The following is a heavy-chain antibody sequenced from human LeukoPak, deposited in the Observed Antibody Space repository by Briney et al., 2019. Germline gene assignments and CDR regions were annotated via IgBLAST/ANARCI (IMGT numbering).Heavy chain of an antibody. CDR3: ARWNYDILTGYYLDY. V-gene: IGHV4-39*01. J-gene: IGHJ4*02. D-gene: IGHD3-9*01. Sequence: GSIYYIGRTYYNPSLQSRVTISVDTSKNQFSLKLSSVTAADTAVYYCARWNYDILTGYYLDYWGQGTLVTVSS. CDR2: IYYIGRT.